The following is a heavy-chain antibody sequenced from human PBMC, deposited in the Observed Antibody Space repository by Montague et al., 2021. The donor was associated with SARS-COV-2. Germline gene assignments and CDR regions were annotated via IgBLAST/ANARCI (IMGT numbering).Heavy chain of an antibody. J-gene: IGHJ5*02. CDR2: ISYSGST. CDR3: ARLWDFYGSGSYKNSWFDP. D-gene: IGHD3-10*01. Sequence: SETLSLTCTVSGGSISTNSYYWAWIRQPPGKGLEWIGSISYSGSTYFNPSLESRLTMSVDTSKNHFSLKLSSVTAADTAVYYCARLWDFYGSGSYKNSWFDPWGQGTRVTVSS. CDR1: GGSISTNSYY. V-gene: IGHV4-39*02.